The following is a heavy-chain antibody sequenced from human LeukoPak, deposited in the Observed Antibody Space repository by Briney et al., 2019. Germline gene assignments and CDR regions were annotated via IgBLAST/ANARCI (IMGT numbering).Heavy chain of an antibody. D-gene: IGHD3-10*01. CDR2: IYHSGNT. Sequence: SQTLSLTCTVSGGSISSGGYYRSWIRQSPGKGLEWIGYIYHSGNTNYNPSLKSRVSMSIDTSKNQFSLKLNSVTAADTAVYFCARGNYGSGSYYVVQFDYWGQGTLVTVSS. CDR3: ARGNYGSGSYYVVQFDY. CDR1: GGSISSGGYY. J-gene: IGHJ4*02. V-gene: IGHV4-61*08.